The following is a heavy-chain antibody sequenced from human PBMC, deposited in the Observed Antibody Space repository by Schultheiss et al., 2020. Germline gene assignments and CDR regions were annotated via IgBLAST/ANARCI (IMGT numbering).Heavy chain of an antibody. V-gene: IGHV3-30*18. CDR2: ISNDESKK. D-gene: IGHD3-10*01. CDR1: GFTFSSYG. CDR3: AKDRSRGLYYGSGDY. Sequence: GESLKISCVVSGFTFSSYGMHWVRQTPGKGLEWVAVISNDESKKFYADSVKGRFTISRDNSKSTLYLQMNSLRTEDTAMYYCAKDRSRGLYYGSGDYWGQGTLVTVSS. J-gene: IGHJ4*02.